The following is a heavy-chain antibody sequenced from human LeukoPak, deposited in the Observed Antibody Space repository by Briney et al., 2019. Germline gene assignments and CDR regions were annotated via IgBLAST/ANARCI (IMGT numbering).Heavy chain of an antibody. CDR1: GFMFDDYG. Sequence: GGSLRLSCAASGFMFDDYGMSWVRQAPGKGLEWVSGINWNGGRTGYADSAKGRFIISRDNAKNSLYLQMNSLRDEDTAVYYCARDQAFDWSFDYWGQGTLVTVSS. D-gene: IGHD3-9*01. J-gene: IGHJ4*02. CDR2: INWNGGRT. V-gene: IGHV3-20*04. CDR3: ARDQAFDWSFDY.